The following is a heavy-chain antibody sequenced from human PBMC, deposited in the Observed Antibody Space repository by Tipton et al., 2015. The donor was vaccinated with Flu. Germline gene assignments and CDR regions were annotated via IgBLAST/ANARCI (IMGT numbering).Heavy chain of an antibody. CDR2: ISSSASTI. CDR1: GFSFSRFG. D-gene: IGHD7-27*01. V-gene: IGHV3-48*03. J-gene: IGHJ4*02. CDR3: ATLTGDDY. Sequence: SLRLSCAASGFSFSRFGMRWVRQAPGKGLEWLSYISSSASTISYADSVRGRFTISRDNAKNSLYLQLNSLRAEDTALYYCATLTGDDYWGQGDVVTVSS.